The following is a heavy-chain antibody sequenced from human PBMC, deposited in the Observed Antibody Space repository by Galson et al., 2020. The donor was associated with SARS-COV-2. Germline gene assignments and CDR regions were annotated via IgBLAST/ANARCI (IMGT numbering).Heavy chain of an antibody. V-gene: IGHV3-7*01. Sequence: PGGSLRLSCAASGFSFFNYWMSWVRQAPGKGLEWVANIKQDGSEKNYADSVKDRFTISRDNAKNSVYLQMNSLRAEDTAVYYCARDRADYADYGGFLDYWGQGTLVTVSS. D-gene: IGHD4-17*01. CDR3: ARDRADYADYGGFLDY. J-gene: IGHJ4*02. CDR2: IKQDGSEK. CDR1: GFSFFNYW.